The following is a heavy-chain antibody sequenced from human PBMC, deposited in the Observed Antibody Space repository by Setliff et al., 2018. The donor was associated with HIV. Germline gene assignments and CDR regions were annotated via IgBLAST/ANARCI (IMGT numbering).Heavy chain of an antibody. CDR3: ARGGYYYYYYYMDV. CDR1: GFTFSNSW. D-gene: IGHD3-16*01. V-gene: IGHV3-74*01. Sequence: GGSLRLSCAASGFTFSNSWMHWVRQAPGKGLVWVSRINTDGSSTSYADSVKGRFTISRDNAKNTLYLQMNSLRAEDTAVYYCARGGYYYYYYYMDVWGKGTTVTVSS. J-gene: IGHJ6*03. CDR2: INTDGSST.